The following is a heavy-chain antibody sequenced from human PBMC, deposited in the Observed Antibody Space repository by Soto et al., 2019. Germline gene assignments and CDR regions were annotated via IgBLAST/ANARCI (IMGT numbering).Heavy chain of an antibody. Sequence: QVQLVQSGAEVKKPGSSVKVSCKASGGTFSSYAISWVRQAPGQGLEWMGGIIPIVGTANYAQKFQGRVTITADESTSTDYMELSSLRSEDTAVYYCARDYGSYGSYYYGMDVWGQGTTVTVSS. CDR2: IIPIVGTA. CDR1: GGTFSSYA. D-gene: IGHD1-26*01. J-gene: IGHJ6*02. V-gene: IGHV1-69*01. CDR3: ARDYGSYGSYYYGMDV.